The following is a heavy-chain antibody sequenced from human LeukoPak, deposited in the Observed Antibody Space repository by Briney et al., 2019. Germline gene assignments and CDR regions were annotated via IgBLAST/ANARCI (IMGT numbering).Heavy chain of an antibody. CDR3: TTERDHGRWTSCGLFYS. D-gene: IGHD2-2*01. V-gene: IGHV3-30-3*01. Sequence: GGPLRPSCTASGFTFSRYAIHWVGQAPGKGLGGVAAISYDGSKKFYADSVKARYTSSRDQSKNTLDLQTNSVRAENTGAQYCTTERDHGRWTSCGLFYSWGEGAPVTVSS. CDR1: GFTFSRYA. CDR2: ISYDGSKK. J-gene: IGHJ4*02.